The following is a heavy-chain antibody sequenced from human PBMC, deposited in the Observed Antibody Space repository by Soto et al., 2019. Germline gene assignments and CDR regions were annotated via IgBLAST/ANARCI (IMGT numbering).Heavy chain of an antibody. CDR1: GGTFSPYT. J-gene: IGHJ4*02. CDR2: IIPFHGVT. CDR3: TRDWEITVSTWSFGGF. V-gene: IGHV1-69*08. Sequence: QVQLVQSGAEVTKPGSSVKVSCKASGGTFSPYTINWVRQAPGQGLEWMGRIIPFHGVTNYAQKFQARVTITADKSTSPAYMELSGLRFEDTAMYYCTRDWEITVSTWSFGGFWGRGTLVTVSS. D-gene: IGHD3-10*01.